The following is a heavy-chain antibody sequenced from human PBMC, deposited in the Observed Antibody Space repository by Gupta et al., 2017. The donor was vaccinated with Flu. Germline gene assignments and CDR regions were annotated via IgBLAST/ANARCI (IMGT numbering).Heavy chain of an antibody. CDR3: ARDLKVIGSPPLDY. J-gene: IGHJ4*02. Sequence: QVHLVESGGGVVQPGRSLRLSCAASGFTFSRYGMHWVRQAPGKGLEWVAVIWYDGSHKDYADSVKGRFTISRDNSKNTVYLQMDSLRGEDTAVYYCARDLKVIGSPPLDYWGQGTLVTVFS. V-gene: IGHV3-33*01. CDR2: IWYDGSHK. CDR1: GFTFSRYG. D-gene: IGHD1-26*01.